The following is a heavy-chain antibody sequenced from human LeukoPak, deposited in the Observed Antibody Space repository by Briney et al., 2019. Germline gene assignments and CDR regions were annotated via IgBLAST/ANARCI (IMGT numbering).Heavy chain of an antibody. CDR3: ARDQWLVRSRYMDV. CDR1: GFTFSSYN. CDR2: ISTSNSYI. D-gene: IGHD6-19*01. Sequence: GGSLRLSCVASGFTFSSYNMNWVRQAPGKGLEWVSSISTSNSYIYYADSVKGRFTISRDNARNSLYLQMNSLRAEDTAVYYCARDQWLVRSRYMDVWGKGTTVTVSS. J-gene: IGHJ6*03. V-gene: IGHV3-21*01.